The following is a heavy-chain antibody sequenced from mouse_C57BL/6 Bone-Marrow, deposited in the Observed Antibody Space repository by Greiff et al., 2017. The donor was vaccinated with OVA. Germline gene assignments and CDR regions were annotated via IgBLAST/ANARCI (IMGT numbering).Heavy chain of an antibody. CDR2: IDPETGGT. CDR1: GYTFTDYE. CDR3: TRGRLSGWFAY. J-gene: IGHJ3*01. Sequence: VQLQESGAELVRPGASVTLSCKASGYTFTDYEMHWVKQTPVHGLEWIGAIDPETGGTAYNQKFKGKAILTADKSSSTAYMELRSLTSEDSAVYYCTRGRLSGWFAYWGQGTLVTVSA. V-gene: IGHV1-15*01. D-gene: IGHD2-4*01.